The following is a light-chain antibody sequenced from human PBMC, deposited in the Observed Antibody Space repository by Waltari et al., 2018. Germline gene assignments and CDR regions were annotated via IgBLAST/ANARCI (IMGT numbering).Light chain of an antibody. Sequence: QSALTQPASVSGSPGQSITISCTGTTSDVGYYNLVSWYQQHPGKAPKLMIYEVTKPHSGVFDRFSGSKSGHAASLTISGLQAGDEANYYSCTYALSGAVVFGGGTKLTVL. CDR2: EVT. J-gene: IGLJ2*01. V-gene: IGLV2-23*02. CDR1: TSDVGYYNL. CDR3: CTYALSGAVV.